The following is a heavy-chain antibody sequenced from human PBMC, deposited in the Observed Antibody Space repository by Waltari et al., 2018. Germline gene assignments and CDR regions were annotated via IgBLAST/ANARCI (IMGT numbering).Heavy chain of an antibody. J-gene: IGHJ3*01. D-gene: IGHD6-6*01. V-gene: IGHV4-61*02. Sequence: QVQLQESRPGLVKPSETLSLTCTVSGGPLHSGGYYWPGIRQSAEKRLEWIGRIDSRGRTDYNPSLESRLSMSVDTSANQFSLRLITVTAADTAVYFCARDRPGSTIRTNHFDVWGQGSSVTVSS. CDR2: IDSRGRT. CDR3: ARDRPGSTIRTNHFDV. CDR1: GGPLHSGGYY.